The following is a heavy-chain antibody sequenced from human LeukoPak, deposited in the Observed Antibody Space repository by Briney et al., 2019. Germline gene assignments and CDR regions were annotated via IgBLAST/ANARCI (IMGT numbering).Heavy chain of an antibody. Sequence: PSQTLSLTCTVSGGFISSLNYHWTWIRQPAGKGLELIGRIYTSGSTNYSPSFKSRVTISIDTSKNQFSLKLSSVTAADTAVYYCARDPGGSGPASWGPGTLVTVSS. J-gene: IGHJ5*02. CDR2: IYTSGST. CDR1: GGFISSLNYH. CDR3: ARDPGGSGPAS. V-gene: IGHV4-61*02. D-gene: IGHD6-19*01.